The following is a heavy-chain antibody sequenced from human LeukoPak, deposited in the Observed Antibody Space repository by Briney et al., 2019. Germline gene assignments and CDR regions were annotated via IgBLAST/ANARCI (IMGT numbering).Heavy chain of an antibody. D-gene: IGHD3-22*01. J-gene: IGHJ4*02. CDR1: GGSFNDYF. CDR3: ARGTDRSKTGY. Sequence: SETLSLTCAVYGGSFNDYFCSWIRQPPGKGLEWIGETSRGEGTHYSSSLRSRVIISVDTSKNQCSLKLSSVTAADTAVYYCARGTDRSKTGYWGQGTLGTVSS. CDR2: TSRGEGT. V-gene: IGHV4-34*01.